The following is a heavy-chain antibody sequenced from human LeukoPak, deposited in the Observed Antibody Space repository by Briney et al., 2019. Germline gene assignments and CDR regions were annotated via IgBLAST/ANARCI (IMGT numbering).Heavy chain of an antibody. CDR3: ASSGYSYDYAFDI. Sequence: PSETLSLTCPVAGGSISSYYWIWIRQPPGKGLERSGYSYYSGSINYNPPLNSPDPIYVDRSKNKISLKLQSETAAYTAADYCASSGYSYDYAFDIGGRGTRVTVSS. CDR1: GGSISSYY. CDR2: SYYSGSI. V-gene: IGHV4-59*01. D-gene: IGHD5-18*01. J-gene: IGHJ3*02.